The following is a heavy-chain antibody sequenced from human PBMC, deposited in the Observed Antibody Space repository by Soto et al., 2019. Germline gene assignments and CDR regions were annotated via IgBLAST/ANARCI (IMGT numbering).Heavy chain of an antibody. J-gene: IGHJ5*02. V-gene: IGHV1-69*02. CDR3: ARACLVATVGFDP. D-gene: IGHD5-12*01. CDR2: IIPILGIA. Sequence: QVQLVQSGAEVKKPGSSVKVSCKASGGTFSSYTISWVRQAPGQGLEWMGRIIPILGIANYEEKFQGRVRLTADKSTSQAYMELSSLRFVETAVYYCARACLVATVGFDPWGKGTMVTVSS. CDR1: GGTFSSYT.